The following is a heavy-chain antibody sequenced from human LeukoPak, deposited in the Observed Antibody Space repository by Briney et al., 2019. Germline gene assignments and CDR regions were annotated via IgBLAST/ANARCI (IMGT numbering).Heavy chain of an antibody. V-gene: IGHV3-49*04. CDR2: IRSKAYGGTT. D-gene: IGHD3-3*01. CDR3: TRVGSITIFGVVNTGPDY. J-gene: IGHJ4*02. Sequence: PGRSLRLSCTASGFTFGDYAMSWVRQAPGKGLEWVGFIRSKAYGGTTEYAASVKGRFTISRGESKSIAYLQMNSLKTEDTAVYYCTRVGSITIFGVVNTGPDYWGQGTLVTVSS. CDR1: GFTFGDYA.